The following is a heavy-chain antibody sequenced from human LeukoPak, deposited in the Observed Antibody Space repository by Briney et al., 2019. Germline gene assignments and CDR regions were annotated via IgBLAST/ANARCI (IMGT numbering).Heavy chain of an antibody. Sequence: GESLKISCKGSGYSFTSYWIGWVRQMPGKGLEWMGIIYPGDSDTRYSPSFQGQVTISADKSISTAYLQWSSRKASDTAMYYCARDAASSSGWYYFDYWGQGTLVTVSS. V-gene: IGHV5-51*01. D-gene: IGHD6-19*01. CDR1: GYSFTSYW. CDR3: ARDAASSSGWYYFDY. CDR2: IYPGDSDT. J-gene: IGHJ4*02.